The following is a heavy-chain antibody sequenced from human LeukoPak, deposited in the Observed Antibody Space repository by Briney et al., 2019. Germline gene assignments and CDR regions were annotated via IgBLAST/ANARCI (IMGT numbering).Heavy chain of an antibody. V-gene: IGHV4-59*01. CDR2: IYYSGST. CDR3: ARVYSGYDYGVGWFDP. J-gene: IGHJ5*02. D-gene: IGHD5-12*01. CDR1: GGSISSYY. Sequence: SETLSLTCTVSGGSISSYYWSWIRQPPGGGLEWLGYIYYSGSTNYNPSLKSRVTISVDTSKNQFSLKLSSVTAADTAVYYCARVYSGYDYGVGWFDPWGQGTLVTVSS.